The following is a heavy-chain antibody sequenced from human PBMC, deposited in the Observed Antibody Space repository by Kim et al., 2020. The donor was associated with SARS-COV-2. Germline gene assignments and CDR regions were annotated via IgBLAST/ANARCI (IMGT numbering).Heavy chain of an antibody. D-gene: IGHD2-15*01. CDR1: GFTFSSYW. V-gene: IGHV3-74*01. CDR3: VRAGWGYCSGGRCNSGGYFVY. CDR2: INGDGSST. J-gene: IGHJ4*02. Sequence: GGSLRLSCAASGFTFSSYWMHWVRQGPGKGLVWVSRINGDGSSTIHADSVKGRFTISRDNAKNTLYLQMNSLRAEDTAVYYCVRAGWGYCSGGRCNSGGYFVYWGQGILVTVSS.